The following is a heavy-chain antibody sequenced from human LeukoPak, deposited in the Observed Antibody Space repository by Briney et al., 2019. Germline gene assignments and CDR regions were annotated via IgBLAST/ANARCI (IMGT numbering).Heavy chain of an antibody. CDR1: GYTFTSYA. CDR3: ARDNWEVAASGDY. J-gene: IGHJ4*02. CDR2: INAGNGNT. V-gene: IGHV1-3*01. D-gene: IGHD2-15*01. Sequence: ASVKVSCKASGYTFTSYAMHWVRQAPGQRLEWMGWINAGNGNTKYSQKFQGRVTITRDTSASTAYMELSSLRSEDTAVYYCARDNWEVAASGDYWGQGTLVNVSS.